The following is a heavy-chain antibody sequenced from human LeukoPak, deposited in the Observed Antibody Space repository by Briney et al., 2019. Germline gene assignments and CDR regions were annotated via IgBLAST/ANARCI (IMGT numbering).Heavy chain of an antibody. D-gene: IGHD3-9*01. Sequence: ASVKVSCKASGYTFTNYGISWVRQAPGQGLEWMGWISGYNGNTKNVQKFRGRVTMTTDTSTSPAYMELRSLRSDDTAVYYCARMAYDILTGYFQPNWFDPWGQGTLVTVSS. V-gene: IGHV1-18*01. J-gene: IGHJ5*02. CDR1: GYTFTNYG. CDR2: ISGYNGNT. CDR3: ARMAYDILTGYFQPNWFDP.